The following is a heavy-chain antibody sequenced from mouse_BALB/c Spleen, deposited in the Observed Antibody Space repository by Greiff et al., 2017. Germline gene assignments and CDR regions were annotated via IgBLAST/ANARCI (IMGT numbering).Heavy chain of an antibody. D-gene: IGHD1-1*01. Sequence: EVKLEESGGGLVQPGGSRKLSCAASGFTFSDYGMAWVRQAPGKGPEWVAFISNLAYSIYYADTVTGRFTISRENAKNTLYLEMSSLRSEDTAMYYCARGVHYGYAMDYWGQGTSVTVSS. CDR3: ARGVHYGYAMDY. J-gene: IGHJ4*01. CDR1: GFTFSDYG. V-gene: IGHV5-15*02. CDR2: ISNLAYSI.